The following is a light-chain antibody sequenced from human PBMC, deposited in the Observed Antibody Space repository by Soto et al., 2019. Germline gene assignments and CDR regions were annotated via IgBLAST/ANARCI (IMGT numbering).Light chain of an antibody. J-gene: IGKJ1*01. V-gene: IGKV3-15*01. Sequence: EIVMTQSPATLSVSPGERATLSCRASQSVSSNLAWYQQKPDQAPRLLIYGASTRATAITARFSGSGSGTEFTLTISSLQSEDFAVYYCQQYNNWPPWTFGQGTKVEIK. CDR3: QQYNNWPPWT. CDR2: GAS. CDR1: QSVSSN.